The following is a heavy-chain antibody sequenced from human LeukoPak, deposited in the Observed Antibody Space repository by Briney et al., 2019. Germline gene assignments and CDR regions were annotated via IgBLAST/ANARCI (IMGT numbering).Heavy chain of an antibody. CDR2: ISVYNGNT. CDR3: ATMWGTGYQKRITIFGVVQDAFDI. J-gene: IGHJ3*02. V-gene: IGHV1-18*01. CDR1: GYTFTSYG. Sequence: ASVKVSCKASGYTFTSYGLSWVRQAPGQGLERMGWISVYNGNTNYAQKVQGRVTMTTDTSTSTAYMELRSLRSDDTAVYYCATMWGTGYQKRITIFGVVQDAFDIWGQGTMVTVSS. D-gene: IGHD3-3*01.